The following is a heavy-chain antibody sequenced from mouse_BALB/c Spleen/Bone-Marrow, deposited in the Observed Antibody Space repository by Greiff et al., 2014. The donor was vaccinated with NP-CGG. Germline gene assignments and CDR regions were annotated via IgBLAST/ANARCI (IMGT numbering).Heavy chain of an antibody. J-gene: IGHJ2*01. V-gene: IGHV1-66*01. CDR3: ARSGYVGNYPYFDY. Sequence: VQLQQSGPELVKPGASVKISCKASGYSFTSYYIHWVKQRPGQGLEWIGWIFPGSGNTKYNEKFKGKATLTADTSSSTAYVQLSSLTSEDSAVYFYARSGYVGNYPYFDYWGQGTTLTVSS. CDR2: IFPGSGNT. CDR1: GYSFTSYY. D-gene: IGHD2-1*01.